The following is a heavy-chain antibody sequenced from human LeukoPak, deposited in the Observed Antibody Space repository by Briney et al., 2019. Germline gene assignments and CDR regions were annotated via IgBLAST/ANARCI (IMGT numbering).Heavy chain of an antibody. Sequence: SETLSLTCAVYGGSFSGYYWSWIRQPPGKGLEWIGEINHSGSTNYNPSLKSRVTISVDTSKYQFSLKLSSVTAADTAVYYCARGGGGKRVPAAQTYYYYYMDVWGKGTTVTISS. D-gene: IGHD2-2*01. V-gene: IGHV4-34*01. J-gene: IGHJ6*03. CDR2: INHSGST. CDR1: GGSFSGYY. CDR3: ARGGGGKRVPAAQTYYYYYMDV.